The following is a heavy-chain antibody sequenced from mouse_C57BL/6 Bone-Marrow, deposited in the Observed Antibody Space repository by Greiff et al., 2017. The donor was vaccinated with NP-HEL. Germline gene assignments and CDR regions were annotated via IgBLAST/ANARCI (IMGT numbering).Heavy chain of an antibody. Sequence: EVQVVESGGGLVQPKGSLKLSCAASGFSFNTYAMNWVRQAPGKGLEWVARIRSKSNNYATYYADSVKDRFTISRDDSESMLYLQMNNLKTEDTAMYYCVRDYYGSSFAYWGQGTLVTVSA. CDR2: IRSKSNNYAT. V-gene: IGHV10-1*01. J-gene: IGHJ3*01. D-gene: IGHD1-1*01. CDR1: GFSFNTYA. CDR3: VRDYYGSSFAY.